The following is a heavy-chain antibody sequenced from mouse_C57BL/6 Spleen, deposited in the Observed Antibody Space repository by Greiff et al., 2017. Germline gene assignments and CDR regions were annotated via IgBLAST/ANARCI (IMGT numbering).Heavy chain of an antibody. CDR2: INPNNCGT. CDR1: GYTFTDYY. V-gene: IGHV1-26*01. J-gene: IGHJ2*01. Sequence: EVQLQQSGPELVKPGASVKISCKASGYTFTDYYMNWVKQSHGKSLEWIGDINPNNCGTSYNQKFKGKATLTVDKSSSTAYMELRSLTSEDSAVYYCATGSFDYWGQGTTLTVSS. D-gene: IGHD4-1*01. CDR3: ATGSFDY.